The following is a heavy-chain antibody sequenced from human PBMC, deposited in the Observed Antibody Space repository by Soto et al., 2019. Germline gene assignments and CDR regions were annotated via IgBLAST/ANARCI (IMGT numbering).Heavy chain of an antibody. CDR1: GFTFSSYA. Sequence: GGSLRLSCAPSGFTFSSYAMSWVRQAPGKGLEWVSAISASAATTYYADSVKGRFTISRDNSKNTLYVQMNSLRAEDTAIYYCAKLGAYSTSAIDSWGQGALVTVSS. V-gene: IGHV3-23*01. D-gene: IGHD6-6*01. CDR3: AKLGAYSTSAIDS. CDR2: ISASAATT. J-gene: IGHJ4*02.